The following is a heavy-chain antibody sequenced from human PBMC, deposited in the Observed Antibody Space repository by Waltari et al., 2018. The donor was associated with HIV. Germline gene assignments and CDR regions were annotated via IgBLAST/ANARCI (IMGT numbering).Heavy chain of an antibody. CDR1: ALTLYTSW. Sequence: DEQLVESVGGAVQPGESLRLPCAAFALTLYTSWIPRVRQPPGKGLEWVANINQDGSQKYYVDSVKGRFNISRDNSRNSIYLQLNNLTAGDTAVYYCAREYYDFWSGYYTTGLDVWGQGTTVIVS. CDR3: AREYYDFWSGYYTTGLDV. V-gene: IGHV3-7*03. D-gene: IGHD3-3*01. CDR2: INQDGSQK. J-gene: IGHJ6*02.